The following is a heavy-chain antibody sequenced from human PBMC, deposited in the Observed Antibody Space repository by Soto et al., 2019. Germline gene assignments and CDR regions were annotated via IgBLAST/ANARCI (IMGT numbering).Heavy chain of an antibody. Sequence: SEXLSLTCAVYGGSFSGYYWSWIRQPPGKGLEWIGEINHSGSTNYNPSLKSRVTISVDTSKNQFSLKLSSVTAADTAVYYCARVATMVRSIDYWGQGTLVTVSS. D-gene: IGHD3-10*01. CDR3: ARVATMVRSIDY. V-gene: IGHV4-34*01. CDR1: GGSFSGYY. CDR2: INHSGST. J-gene: IGHJ4*02.